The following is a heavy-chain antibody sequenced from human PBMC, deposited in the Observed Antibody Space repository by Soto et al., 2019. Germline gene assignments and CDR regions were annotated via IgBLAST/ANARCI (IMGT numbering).Heavy chain of an antibody. V-gene: IGHV3-9*01. Sequence: EVQLVESGGGLVQPGRSLRLSCAASGFSFDDYAMHWVRQAPGKGLEWVSGISWNSAIIDYADSVKGRFTISRDNAKNSLFLQMNSLRTEDTALYYCANGTVSLRTAFFDYWGQGSLVTVSS. J-gene: IGHJ4*02. CDR2: ISWNSAII. D-gene: IGHD3-16*02. CDR1: GFSFDDYA. CDR3: ANGTVSLRTAFFDY.